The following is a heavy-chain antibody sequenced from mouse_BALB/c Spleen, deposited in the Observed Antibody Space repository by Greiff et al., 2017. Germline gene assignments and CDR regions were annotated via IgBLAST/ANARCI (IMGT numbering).Heavy chain of an antibody. CDR1: GFTFSSYG. V-gene: IGHV5-6*01. J-gene: IGHJ4*01. Sequence: EVQLQESGGDLVKPGGSLKLSCAASGFTFSSYGMSWVRQTPDKRLEWVATISSGGSYTYYPDSVKGRFTISRDNAKNTLYLQMSSLKSEDTAMYYCARHEGSAMDYWGQGTSVTVSS. CDR2: ISSGGSYT. CDR3: ARHEGSAMDY.